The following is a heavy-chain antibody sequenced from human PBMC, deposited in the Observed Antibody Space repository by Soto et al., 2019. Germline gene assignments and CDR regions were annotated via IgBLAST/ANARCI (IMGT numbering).Heavy chain of an antibody. Sequence: GGSLRLSCAASGFTFSAYSMTWVRQAAWKGLESVSAITGDASRTYYADSVKGRFSISRDNAKKSLYLQMNSLRPEDTALYFCATYKFRPIWSDSWGQGTLVTVSS. J-gene: IGHJ5*01. CDR2: ITGDASRT. CDR1: GFTFSAYS. D-gene: IGHD1-20*01. V-gene: IGHV3-23*01. CDR3: ATYKFRPIWSDS.